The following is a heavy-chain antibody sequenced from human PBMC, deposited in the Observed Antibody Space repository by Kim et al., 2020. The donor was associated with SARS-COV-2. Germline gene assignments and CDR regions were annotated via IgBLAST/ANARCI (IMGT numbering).Heavy chain of an antibody. V-gene: IGHV3-48*03. D-gene: IGHD3-22*01. J-gene: IGHJ4*02. Sequence: VKGRFTISRDNAKNSLYLQMNSLRAEDTAVYYCAFYGYYYDSSGYYYFDYWGQGTLVTVSS. CDR3: AFYGYYYDSSGYYYFDY.